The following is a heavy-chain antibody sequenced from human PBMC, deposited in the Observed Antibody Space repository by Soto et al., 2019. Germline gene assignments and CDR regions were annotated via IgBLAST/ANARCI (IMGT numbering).Heavy chain of an antibody. CDR2: ISYDGSNK. D-gene: IGHD3-22*01. CDR3: AKDSGVYYYDSSGYLAGV. J-gene: IGHJ4*02. CDR1: GFTFSSYG. V-gene: IGHV3-30*18. Sequence: PGGSLRLSCAASGFTFSSYGMHWVRQAPGKGLEWVAVISYDGSNKYYADSVKGRFTISRDNSKNTLYLQMNSLRAEDTAVYYCAKDSGVYYYDSSGYLAGVWGQGTLVTVSS.